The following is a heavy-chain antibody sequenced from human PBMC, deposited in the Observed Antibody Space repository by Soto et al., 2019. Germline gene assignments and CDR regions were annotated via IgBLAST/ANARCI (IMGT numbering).Heavy chain of an antibody. J-gene: IGHJ4*02. CDR1: GYTFTSYG. CDR3: ARRFPTAVAGDYFDY. CDR2: ISAYNGNT. V-gene: IGHV1-18*03. Sequence: QVQLVQSGAEVKKPGASVKVSCKASGYTFTSYGISWVRQAPGQGLEWMGWISAYNGNTNYAQKLQGRVTMTTDTSTSTAYMELRSLRSDDMAVYYCARRFPTAVAGDYFDYWGQGTLVTVSS. D-gene: IGHD6-19*01.